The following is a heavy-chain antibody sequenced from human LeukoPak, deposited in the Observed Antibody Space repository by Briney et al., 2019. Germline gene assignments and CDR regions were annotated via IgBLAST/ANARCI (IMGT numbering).Heavy chain of an antibody. Sequence: GGSLRLSCVASGFTFSHYGMHWVRQAPGKGLEWVALISYGGNNKYYSDSVKGRFTISRDNSRNTLYLQMNSLRGDDTAVYYCAKADYGDFTFDYWAQGTLVTVSS. D-gene: IGHD4-17*01. CDR2: ISYGGNNK. CDR3: AKADYGDFTFDY. CDR1: GFTFSHYG. J-gene: IGHJ4*02. V-gene: IGHV3-30*18.